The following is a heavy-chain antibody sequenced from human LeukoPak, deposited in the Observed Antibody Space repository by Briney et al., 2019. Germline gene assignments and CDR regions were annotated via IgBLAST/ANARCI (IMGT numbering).Heavy chain of an antibody. D-gene: IGHD3-10*01. CDR2: IYYSGST. V-gene: IGHV4-59*08. Sequence: SETLSLTCTVSGGSISSYYWSWIRQPPGKGLEWIGYIYYSGSTNYNPSLKSRVTISVDTSKNQFSLKLSSVTAADTAVYYCARGSITMVRGVKRGSNWFDPWGQGTLVTVSS. CDR1: GGSISSYY. J-gene: IGHJ5*02. CDR3: ARGSITMVRGVKRGSNWFDP.